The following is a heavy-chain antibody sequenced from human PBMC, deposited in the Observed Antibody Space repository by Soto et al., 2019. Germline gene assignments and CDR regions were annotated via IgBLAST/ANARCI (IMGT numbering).Heavy chain of an antibody. J-gene: IGHJ6*02. CDR2: IIPLLNTP. Sequence: QVQLVQSGAEVKKPGTSVKVSCRASGGTFSSYDVSWVRQAPGQGLEWMGVIIPLLNTPKYEQKFQGRVTITADASATAAYMELSSLTSYDTAVYYSARESSSPNYYYYGMDVWGQGTAVTVS. CDR3: ARESSSPNYYYYGMDV. CDR1: GGTFSSYD. D-gene: IGHD6-6*01. V-gene: IGHV1-69*01.